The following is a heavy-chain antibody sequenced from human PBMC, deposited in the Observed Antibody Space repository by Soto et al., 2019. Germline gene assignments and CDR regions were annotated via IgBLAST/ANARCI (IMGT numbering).Heavy chain of an antibody. CDR1: GVTFDDYA. V-gene: IGHV3-9*01. CDR2: ISWNSGSI. CDR3: ATGGPQNQWVVGTYYYYMDV. Sequence: PGGSLRLSCAASGVTFDDYAMHWFRQAPGKGLEWVSGISWNSGSIGYADPVKGRFTISRDNAKNSLYLQMNSLRAEDTALYYCATGGPQNQWVVGTYYYYMDVWGKGTTVTVSS. D-gene: IGHD6-19*01. J-gene: IGHJ6*03.